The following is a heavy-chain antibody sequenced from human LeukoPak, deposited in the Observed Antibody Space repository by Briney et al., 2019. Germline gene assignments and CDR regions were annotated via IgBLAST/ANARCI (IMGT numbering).Heavy chain of an antibody. V-gene: IGHV4-34*01. CDR2: INHSGST. CDR3: ARDGERWLIRTRGLDY. J-gene: IGHJ4*02. D-gene: IGHD5-24*01. CDR1: GGSFSGYY. Sequence: SETLSLTCAVYGGSFSGYYWSWIRQPPGKGLEWIGEINHSGSTNYNPSLKSRVTISVDTFKNQFSLKLSSVPDADTAGYYCARDGERWLIRTRGLDYWGQGTLVTVSS.